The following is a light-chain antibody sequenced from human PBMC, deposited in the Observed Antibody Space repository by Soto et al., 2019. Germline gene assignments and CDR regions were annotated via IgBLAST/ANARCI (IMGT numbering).Light chain of an antibody. Sequence: EIVLTQSPATLSLSPGERATLSCRASQSVSSYFAWYQQKPGQAPRLLIYDTSNRATGIPARFSGSGSGTDVNLAINSLAPEDFAVYYCQQRITFGQGTKLEIK. CDR1: QSVSSY. CDR2: DTS. CDR3: QQRIT. V-gene: IGKV3-11*01. J-gene: IGKJ2*01.